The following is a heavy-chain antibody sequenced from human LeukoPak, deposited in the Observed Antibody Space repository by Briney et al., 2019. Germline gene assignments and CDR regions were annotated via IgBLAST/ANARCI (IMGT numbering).Heavy chain of an antibody. Sequence: SGGSLRLSCAATGFIFSSYGMHWVRQAPGKGLEWVAVISYDGSNKYYAGSVKGRFTISRDNSKNTLYLQMNSLRAEDTAVYYCAKDLYDFWSGYPGEWFDPWGQGTLVTVSS. D-gene: IGHD3-3*01. V-gene: IGHV3-30*18. CDR1: GFIFSSYG. CDR3: AKDLYDFWSGYPGEWFDP. CDR2: ISYDGSNK. J-gene: IGHJ5*02.